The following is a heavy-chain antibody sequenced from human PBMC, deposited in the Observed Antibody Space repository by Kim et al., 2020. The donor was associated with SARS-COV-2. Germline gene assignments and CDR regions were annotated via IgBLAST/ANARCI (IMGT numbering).Heavy chain of an antibody. Sequence: SETLSLTCTVSGGSISSYYWSWIRQPPGKGLEWIGYIYYSGSTNYNPSLKSRVTISVDTSKNQFSLKLSSVTAADMAVYYCARVRGSTNYYYYYGMDVWGQGTTVTVSS. CDR3: ARVRGSTNYYYYYGMDV. D-gene: IGHD3-16*01. CDR1: GGSISSYY. CDR2: IYYSGST. V-gene: IGHV4-59*01. J-gene: IGHJ6*02.